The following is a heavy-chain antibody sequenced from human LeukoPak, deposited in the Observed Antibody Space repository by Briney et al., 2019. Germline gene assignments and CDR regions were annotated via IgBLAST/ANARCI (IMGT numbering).Heavy chain of an antibody. J-gene: IGHJ4*02. V-gene: IGHV4-59*01. D-gene: IGHD1-26*01. Sequence: PLETLSLTCTVSGGSISSYYWSWLRQPPGKGLEWIGYIYYSGSTNYNPSLKSRVTISVDTSKNQFSLKLSPVTAADTAVYYCARWAGEWELLSYWGQGTLVTVSS. CDR1: GGSISSYY. CDR2: IYYSGST. CDR3: ARWAGEWELLSY.